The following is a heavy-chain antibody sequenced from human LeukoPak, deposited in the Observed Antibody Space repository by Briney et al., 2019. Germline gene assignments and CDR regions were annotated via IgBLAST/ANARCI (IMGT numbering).Heavy chain of an antibody. CDR2: VYYSGNI. V-gene: IGHV4-39*01. Sequence: SVTLSLTCTVSGGSIRSSTYYWGWIRQPPGKGLEWIGNVYYSGNIYCNPSLKSRVTISVDSSKNQFSLKLTSVTAADTAIYYCATRSYFYHYMDVWGKGTTVTVSS. J-gene: IGHJ6*03. CDR3: ATRSYFYHYMDV. CDR1: GGSIRSSTYY.